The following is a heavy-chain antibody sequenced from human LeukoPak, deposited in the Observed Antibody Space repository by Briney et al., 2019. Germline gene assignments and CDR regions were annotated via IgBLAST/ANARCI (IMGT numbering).Heavy chain of an antibody. V-gene: IGHV3-30*02. CDR3: AKESDSGYHSEGPKN. CDR1: GFVLSDYG. J-gene: IGHJ4*02. Sequence: GGSLRLSCAASGFVLSDYGMHWVRQAPGKGLEWVSFVRNDGSNEYYVGSVKGRFTISRDKSKNTLYLQMNSLRAEDTAVYSCAKESDSGYHSEGPKNWGLGTLVTVSS. CDR2: VRNDGSNE. D-gene: IGHD5-12*01.